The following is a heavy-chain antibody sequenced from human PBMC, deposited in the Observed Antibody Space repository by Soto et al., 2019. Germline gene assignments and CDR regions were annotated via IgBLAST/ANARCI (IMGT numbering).Heavy chain of an antibody. CDR3: ARRIDILTGYYSVCYYYGMDV. CDR1: GYTFTSYG. J-gene: IGHJ6*02. D-gene: IGHD3-9*01. Sequence: QVQLVQSGAEVKKPGASVKVSCKASGYTFTSYGISWVRQAPGQGLEWMGWISAYNGNTHYAQKLQGRVTMTTDTSTSTAYMELRRLRSDDTAVYYCARRIDILTGYYSVCYYYGMDVWGQGHTVTVSS. CDR2: ISAYNGNT. V-gene: IGHV1-18*01.